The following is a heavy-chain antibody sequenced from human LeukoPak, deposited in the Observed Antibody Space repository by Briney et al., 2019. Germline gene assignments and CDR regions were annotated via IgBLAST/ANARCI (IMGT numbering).Heavy chain of an antibody. Sequence: ASVKVSCKASGYTFTGYYMHWVRQAPGQGLEWMGWINPNSGGTNYAQKFQGRVTMTRDTSISTAYMELSRLRSDDTAVYYCATPDVDTAMAHDYWGQGTLVTVSS. J-gene: IGHJ4*02. D-gene: IGHD5-18*01. CDR3: ATPDVDTAMAHDY. CDR2: INPNSGGT. CDR1: GYTFTGYY. V-gene: IGHV1-2*02.